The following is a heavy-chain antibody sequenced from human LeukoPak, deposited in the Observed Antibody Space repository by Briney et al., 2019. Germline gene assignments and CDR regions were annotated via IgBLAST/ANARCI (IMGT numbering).Heavy chain of an antibody. J-gene: IGHJ4*02. CDR3: ARDGKPWLVTSLFDY. CDR1: GYTFTGYY. V-gene: IGHV1-2*02. Sequence: GASVKVSCKASGYTFTGYYMHWVRQAPGQGLEWMGWINPNSGGTNYAQKIQGRVTMTRDTSISTAYMELSRLRSDDTAVYYCARDGKPWLVTSLFDYWGQGTLVTVSS. D-gene: IGHD6-19*01. CDR2: INPNSGGT.